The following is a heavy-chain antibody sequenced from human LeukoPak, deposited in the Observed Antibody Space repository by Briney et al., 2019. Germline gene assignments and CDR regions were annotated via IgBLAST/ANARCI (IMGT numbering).Heavy chain of an antibody. J-gene: IGHJ3*02. Sequence: SVKVSCKASGGTFSSYAIIWVRQAPGQGLEWMGGIIPIFGTANYAQKFQGRVTITADESTSTAYMELSSLRSEDTAVYYCARSRYFDWLRDFDIWGQGTMVTVSS. CDR3: ARSRYFDWLRDFDI. V-gene: IGHV1-69*13. CDR1: GGTFSSYA. CDR2: IIPIFGTA. D-gene: IGHD3-9*01.